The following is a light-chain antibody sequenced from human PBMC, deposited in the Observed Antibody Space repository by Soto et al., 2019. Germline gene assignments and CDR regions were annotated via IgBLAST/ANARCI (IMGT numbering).Light chain of an antibody. V-gene: IGKV3-15*01. CDR1: QSVSSN. Sequence: EIVITQSPATLSVSPGERATLSCRASQSVSSNLAWYQQKPGQAPRLLIYGASTRATGIPARFSGSGSGTEFTLTISSLQSEDFAVYYCQQYNNRPPMYTFGQGTKVDIK. J-gene: IGKJ2*01. CDR2: GAS. CDR3: QQYNNRPPMYT.